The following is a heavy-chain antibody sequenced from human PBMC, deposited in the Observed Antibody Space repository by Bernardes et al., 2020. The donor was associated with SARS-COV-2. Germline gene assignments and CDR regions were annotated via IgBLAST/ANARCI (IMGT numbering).Heavy chain of an antibody. D-gene: IGHD3-22*01. V-gene: IGHV3-7*03. CDR2: ITQDGSEK. CDR1: GFTFSYYW. J-gene: IGHJ6*02. Sequence: VGSLSLSCAASGFTFSYYWMSWVRQAPGKGLEWVANITQDGSEKYYVDFVKGRFTISRDNAKNSLYLQMNSLRAEDTAVYYCARDMSMRGYGMDVWGQGTTVTVSS. CDR3: ARDMSMRGYGMDV.